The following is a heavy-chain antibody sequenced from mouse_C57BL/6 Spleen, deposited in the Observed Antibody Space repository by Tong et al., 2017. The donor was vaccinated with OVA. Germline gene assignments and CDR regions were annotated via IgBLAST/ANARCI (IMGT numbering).Heavy chain of an antibody. D-gene: IGHD1-1*01. Sequence: VQLQESGAELVRPGASVKLSCKASGYTFTDYEMHWVKQTPVHGLEWIGAIDPETGGTAYNQKFKGKAILTADKSSSTAYMELRSLTSEDSAVYYCTRSTVVSEYYFDYWGQGTTLTVSS. J-gene: IGHJ2*01. V-gene: IGHV1-15*01. CDR2: IDPETGGT. CDR3: TRSTVVSEYYFDY. CDR1: GYTFTDYE.